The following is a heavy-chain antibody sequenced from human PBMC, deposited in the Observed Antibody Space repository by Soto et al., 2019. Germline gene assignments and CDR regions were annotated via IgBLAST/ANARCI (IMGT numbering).Heavy chain of an antibody. CDR3: TTDGSFAQHV. V-gene: IGHV3-74*03. J-gene: IGHJ3*01. D-gene: IGHD1-1*01. Sequence: LRLSCAASGFTFTTTWLHWVRQAPGMGLVWVSHINNDGGVTTYADSVKGRFTISRDNAKNTVYLQMNSLRAEDTAVYYCTTDGSFAQHVWGQGIMVTVSS. CDR1: GFTFTTTW. CDR2: INNDGGVT.